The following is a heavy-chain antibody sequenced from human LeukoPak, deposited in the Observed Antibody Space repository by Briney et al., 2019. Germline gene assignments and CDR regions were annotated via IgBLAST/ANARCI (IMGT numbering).Heavy chain of an antibody. CDR3: ATGPPGYYFNY. D-gene: IGHD2-8*02. V-gene: IGHV3-11*04. CDR2: ISSSGGTI. CDR1: GFTFSDYY. J-gene: IGHJ4*02. Sequence: PGGSLRLPCAASGFTFSDYYMTWIRQAPGQGPEWISYISSSGGTIYYADSVKGRFTISRDNAKNSLYLQMNSLRAEDTAVYYCATGPPGYYFNYWGQGTLVTVSS.